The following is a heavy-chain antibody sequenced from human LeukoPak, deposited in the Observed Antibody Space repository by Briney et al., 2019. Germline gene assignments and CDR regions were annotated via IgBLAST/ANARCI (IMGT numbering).Heavy chain of an antibody. J-gene: IGHJ4*02. Sequence: ASVKVSCKASGYTFTSYAMHWVRQAPGQRLEWMGWINAGNGNTKYSQKFQGRVTITRDTSASTAYMELSSLRSEDTAVYYCARDPHYYDSSGYHRAFANWGQGTLVTASS. CDR3: ARDPHYYDSSGYHRAFAN. CDR2: INAGNGNT. V-gene: IGHV1-3*01. D-gene: IGHD3-22*01. CDR1: GYTFTSYA.